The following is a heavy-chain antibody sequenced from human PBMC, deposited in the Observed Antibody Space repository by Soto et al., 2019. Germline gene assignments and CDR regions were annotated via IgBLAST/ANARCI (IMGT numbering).Heavy chain of an antibody. J-gene: IGHJ6*02. CDR2: IIPIPGTA. CDR3: ARPQGSSTSLEISYSSYYGMAL. CDR1: GGTFGSYA. Sequence: QVQLVQSGAEVKKPGSSVKVSCKASGGTFGSYAISWVRQAPGQGLEWMGGIIPIPGTANYAKKFQGRVMIAADASTSTAYMELSSLRTEDTAVYYCARPQGSSTSLEISYSSYYGMALWRQGKTVNVPS. D-gene: IGHD2-2*01. V-gene: IGHV1-69*01.